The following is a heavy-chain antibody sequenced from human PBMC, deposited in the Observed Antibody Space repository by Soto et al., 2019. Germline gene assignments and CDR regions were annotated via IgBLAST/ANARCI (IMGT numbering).Heavy chain of an antibody. CDR3: GGSSGWPGVYDC. V-gene: IGHV3-7*05. CDR2: IKQDGTAQ. CDR1: GFTFSSYW. J-gene: IGHJ4*01. D-gene: IGHD6-19*01. Sequence: EVQLVESGGDLDQPGESRRLSCAASGFTFSSYWMTWVRQAPGKGLEWVANIKQDGTAQYYVGSVKGRFTISRDNAKNSLYLQMNSLRAEDTAVYYCGGSSGWPGVYDCWGHGSLVAVSS.